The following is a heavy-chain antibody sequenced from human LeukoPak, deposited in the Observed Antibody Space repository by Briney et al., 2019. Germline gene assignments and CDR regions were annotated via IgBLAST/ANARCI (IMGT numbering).Heavy chain of an antibody. D-gene: IGHD1-14*01. CDR2: ISAYNGNT. J-gene: IGHJ4*02. V-gene: IGHV1-18*04. CDR3: ARDRNAAGFDY. Sequence: ASVKVACKASGYTFTSYYMHWVRQAPGQGLEWMGWISAYNGNTNYAQKLQGRVTMTTDTSTITAYMELRSLRSDDTAVYYCARDRNAAGFDYWGQGTLVTVSS. CDR1: GYTFTSYY.